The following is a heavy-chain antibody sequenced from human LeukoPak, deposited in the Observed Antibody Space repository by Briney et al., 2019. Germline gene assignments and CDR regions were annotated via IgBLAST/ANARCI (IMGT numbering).Heavy chain of an antibody. Sequence: PGGSLRLSCAASGFTFSSYEMNWVRQAPGKGLEWVSYISSSGSTIYYADSVKGRFTISRDNAKNSLYLQMNSLRAEDTAVYYCARGDYSSGPAFDYWGQGTLVTVSS. D-gene: IGHD6-19*01. CDR1: GFTFSSYE. J-gene: IGHJ4*02. V-gene: IGHV3-48*03. CDR2: ISSSGSTI. CDR3: ARGDYSSGPAFDY.